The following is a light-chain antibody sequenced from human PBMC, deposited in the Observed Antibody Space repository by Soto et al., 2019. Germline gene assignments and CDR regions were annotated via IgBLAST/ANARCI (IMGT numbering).Light chain of an antibody. CDR2: DAS. CDR1: QSVSTY. Sequence: EIVLTQSPATLSLSPGERATLSCRASQSVSTYLAWYQQKPGQAPRLLIYDASNRAAGIPARFSGSGSGTDFILTISSLEPEDFAVYYCQQRDSWPRTFGQGTKVDIK. CDR3: QQRDSWPRT. V-gene: IGKV3-11*01. J-gene: IGKJ1*01.